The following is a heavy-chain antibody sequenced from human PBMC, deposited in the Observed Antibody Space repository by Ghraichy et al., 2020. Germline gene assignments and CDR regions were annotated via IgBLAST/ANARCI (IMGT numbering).Heavy chain of an antibody. CDR1: GGSMTSYY. CDR3: ARDLGNGISSDH. D-gene: IGHD2-8*01. V-gene: IGHV4-4*07. CDR2: VYASGRT. Sequence: SETLSLTCTVSGGSMTSYYWNWIWQSAGKGLEWIGRVYASGRTDYNPSLASRVTMSVDTSKNQFSLRLTSVTAADTAIYYCARDLGNGISSDHWGQGMLVTVSS. J-gene: IGHJ4*02.